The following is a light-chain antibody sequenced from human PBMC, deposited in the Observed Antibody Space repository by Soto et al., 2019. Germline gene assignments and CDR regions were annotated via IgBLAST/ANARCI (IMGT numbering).Light chain of an antibody. Sequence: QSVLTQPPSASGSPGQSVTISCTGTGSDIGRYNYVSWYQQHPGKAPKLMLYEVTKRPSGVPDRFSGSKSGNTASLTVSELQAEDEADYYCSSYINGNPIIFGRGTKLTVL. V-gene: IGLV2-8*01. J-gene: IGLJ2*01. CDR2: EVT. CDR1: GSDIGRYNY. CDR3: SSYINGNPII.